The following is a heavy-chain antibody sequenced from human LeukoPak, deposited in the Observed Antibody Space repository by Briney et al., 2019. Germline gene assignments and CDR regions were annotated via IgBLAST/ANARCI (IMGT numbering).Heavy chain of an antibody. CDR1: DFTVSDNY. V-gene: IGHV3-53*01. D-gene: IGHD3-10*01. CDR2: ISDGGVT. Sequence: GGSLRLSCATSDFTVSDNYMSWVRQAPGRGLEWVSVISDGGVTYYADSVRGRFTISRDDSNDTLYLQMNSLRPEDTAVYYCGGSGSYYTPSYYWGQGTLVTVSS. J-gene: IGHJ4*02. CDR3: GGSGSYYTPSYY.